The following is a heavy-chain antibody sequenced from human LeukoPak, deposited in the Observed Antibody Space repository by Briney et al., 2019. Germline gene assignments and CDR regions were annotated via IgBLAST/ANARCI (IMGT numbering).Heavy chain of an antibody. CDR3: AKGGATIRSLSES. CDR2: IGEDGSEK. CDR1: GFRLSNFW. V-gene: IGHV3-7*03. Sequence: GGSLRVSCAAPGFRLSNFWMSWVRQAPGKRLGWVAHIGEDGSEKYNVDSVNGRFNISRHNAKNSLTLQMNSLRAEDTALYYCAKGGATIRSLSESWGQGTLVTVSS. D-gene: IGHD5-12*01. J-gene: IGHJ4*02.